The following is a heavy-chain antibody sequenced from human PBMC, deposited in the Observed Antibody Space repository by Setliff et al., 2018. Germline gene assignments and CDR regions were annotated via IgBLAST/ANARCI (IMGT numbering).Heavy chain of an antibody. J-gene: IGHJ6*03. Sequence: ASVQVSCKASGGTFSSYVISWVREAPGQGLGWMGGIIPMFGTNYAQKFQGRVTITADESTSTAYMELSSLGSEDTAVYYCAGGQPLVRKYYYYMDVWGKGTTVTVSS. CDR1: GGTFSSYV. CDR3: AGGQPLVRKYYYYMDV. CDR2: IIPMFGT. V-gene: IGHV1-69*13. D-gene: IGHD3-10*01.